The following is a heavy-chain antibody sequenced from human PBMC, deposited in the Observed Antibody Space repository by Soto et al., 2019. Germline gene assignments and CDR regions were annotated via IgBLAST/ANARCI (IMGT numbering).Heavy chain of an antibody. J-gene: IGHJ4*02. CDR2: IYYSGST. CDR3: TRDKITGLFDY. V-gene: IGHV4-30-4*01. Sequence: SETLSLTCTVSGGSISSGDYYWSWIRQPPGKGLEWIGYIYYSGSTYYNPSLKSRVTISVDTSKNQFSLKLTSVTAADTAVYYCTRDKITGLFDYWGQGTLVTVSS. CDR1: GGSISSGDYY. D-gene: IGHD2-8*02.